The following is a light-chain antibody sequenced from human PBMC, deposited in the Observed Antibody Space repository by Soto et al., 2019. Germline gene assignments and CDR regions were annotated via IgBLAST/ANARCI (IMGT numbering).Light chain of an antibody. CDR1: QSVSSSY. J-gene: IGKJ5*01. Sequence: EIVLTQSPGTLSLSPGERATLSCRASQSVSSSYLAWYQQNPGQAPRLLIYGASIRATGIPDRFSGSGSGTDFTLTISRLEPEYFSVYYCQQHGSSPAITFGQGTRLEI. CDR2: GAS. CDR3: QQHGSSPAIT. V-gene: IGKV3-20*01.